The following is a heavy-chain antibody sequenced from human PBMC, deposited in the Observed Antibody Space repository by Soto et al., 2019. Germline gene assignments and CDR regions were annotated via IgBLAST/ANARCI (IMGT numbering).Heavy chain of an antibody. D-gene: IGHD3-22*01. CDR2: TYYRSKWYN. Sequence: SQTLSLTCAISGDSVSSNSAAWNWIRQSPSRGLEWLGRTYYRSKWYNDYAVSVKSRITINPDTSKNQFSLQLNSVTPEETAVYYCAREPFFNYYDSLEWGWYYYGMDVWGQGTTVTVSS. J-gene: IGHJ6*02. CDR1: GDSVSSNSAA. CDR3: AREPFFNYYDSLEWGWYYYGMDV. V-gene: IGHV6-1*01.